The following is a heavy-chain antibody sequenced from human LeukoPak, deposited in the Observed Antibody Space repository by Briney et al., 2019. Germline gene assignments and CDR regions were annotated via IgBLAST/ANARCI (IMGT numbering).Heavy chain of an antibody. CDR3: ARGRVVTQPRVCFDI. Sequence: PGGSLRLSCAASGFPFSDYTMHWVRQTPGKGLEWVAVTSFDGGVRIYADSVKGRFTISRDNSKNTLYLLMNSLRPEDTAVYYCARGRVVTQPRVCFDIWGQGTMVTVSS. V-gene: IGHV3-30*03. CDR2: TSFDGGVR. CDR1: GFPFSDYT. J-gene: IGHJ3*02. D-gene: IGHD4-23*01.